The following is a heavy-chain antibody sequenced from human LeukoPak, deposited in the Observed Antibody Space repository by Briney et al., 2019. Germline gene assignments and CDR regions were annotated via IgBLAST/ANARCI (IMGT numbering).Heavy chain of an antibody. J-gene: IGHJ4*02. CDR1: GFTFSSYE. CDR3: ARVEGFGESHFDY. CDR2: ISSSGSTI. Sequence: PGGSLRLSCAASGFTFSSYEMNWVRQAPGKGLEGVSYISSSGSTIYYADSVKGRFTISRDNAKNSLYLQMNSLRAEDTAVYYCARVEGFGESHFDYWGQGTLVTVSS. D-gene: IGHD3-10*01. V-gene: IGHV3-48*03.